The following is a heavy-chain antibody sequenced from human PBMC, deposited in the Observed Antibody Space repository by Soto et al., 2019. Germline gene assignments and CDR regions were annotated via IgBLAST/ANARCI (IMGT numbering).Heavy chain of an antibody. CDR1: GGSISSYY. CDR3: ARLGGYCSGGSCLRSPGFDP. V-gene: IGHV4-59*08. CDR2: IYYSGST. Sequence: PSETLSLTCTVSGGSISSYYWSWIRQPPGKGLEWIGYIYYSGSTNYNPSLKSRVTISVDTSKNQFSLKLSSVTAADTAVYYCARLGGYCSGGSCLRSPGFDPWGQGTLVTVSS. D-gene: IGHD2-15*01. J-gene: IGHJ5*02.